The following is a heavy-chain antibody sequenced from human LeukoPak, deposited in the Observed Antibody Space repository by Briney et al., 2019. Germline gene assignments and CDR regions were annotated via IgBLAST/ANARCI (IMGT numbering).Heavy chain of an antibody. CDR1: GGSISSYY. D-gene: IGHD1-14*01. CDR2: INYSGST. CDR3: ARETRNRGDAFDI. J-gene: IGHJ3*02. V-gene: IGHV4-59*12. Sequence: SETLSLTCTVSGGSISSYYWSWIRQPPGKGLEWIGYINYSGSTNYNPSLKSRVTISVDTSKNQFSLKLSSVTAADTAVYYCARETRNRGDAFDIWGQGTMVTVSS.